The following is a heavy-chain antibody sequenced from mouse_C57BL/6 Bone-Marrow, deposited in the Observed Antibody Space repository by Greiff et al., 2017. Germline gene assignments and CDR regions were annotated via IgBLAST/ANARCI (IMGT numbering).Heavy chain of an antibody. V-gene: IGHV1-81*01. CDR1: GYTFTSYG. CDR2: IYPRSGNP. J-gene: IGHJ1*03. Sequence: QVQLQQSGAELARPGASVKLSCKASGYTFTSYGISWVKQRTGPGLEWIGEIYPRSGNPYYNGKFKGKATLTADKSSSTAYMARRSLTSEDSAVYCCASGFWFLPYVDVWGTGTTVTVSS. CDR3: ASGFWFLPYVDV. D-gene: IGHD2-3*01.